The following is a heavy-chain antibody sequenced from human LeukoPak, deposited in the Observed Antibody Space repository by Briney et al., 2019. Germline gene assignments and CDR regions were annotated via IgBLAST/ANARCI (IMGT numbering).Heavy chain of an antibody. J-gene: IGHJ4*02. CDR3: ARELTYYYDSSGYYNTRGFDY. D-gene: IGHD3-22*01. CDR1: GFTFSSYA. V-gene: IGHV3-21*01. CDR2: ISSSSSYI. Sequence: GGSLRLSCAASGFTFSSYAMSWVRQAPGKGLEWVSSISSSSSYIYYADSVKGRFTISRDNAKNSLYLQMNSLRAEDTAVYYRARELTYYYDSSGYYNTRGFDYWGQGTLVTVSS.